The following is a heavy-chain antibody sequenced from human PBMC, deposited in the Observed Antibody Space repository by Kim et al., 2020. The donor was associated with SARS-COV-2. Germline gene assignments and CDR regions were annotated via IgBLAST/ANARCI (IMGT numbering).Heavy chain of an antibody. D-gene: IGHD5-12*01. CDR2: IYYSGST. Sequence: SETLSHTCTVSGGSISSSSYYWGWIRQPPGKGLDWIGSIYYSGSTYYNPSLKSRVTISVDTSKNQFSLKLSSVTAADTAVYYCARHRREWLQTFPYYFGYWGQGTLVTVSS. J-gene: IGHJ4*02. CDR1: GGSISSSSYY. CDR3: ARHRREWLQTFPYYFGY. V-gene: IGHV4-39*01.